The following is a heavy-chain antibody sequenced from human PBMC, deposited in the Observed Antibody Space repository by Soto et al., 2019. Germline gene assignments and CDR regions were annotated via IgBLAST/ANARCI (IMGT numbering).Heavy chain of an antibody. V-gene: IGHV5-51*01. D-gene: IGHD5-18*01. Sequence: PGESLKISCKGSGYSFTSYWIGWVRQMPGKGLEWMGIIYPGDSDTRYSPSFQGQVTISADKSISTAYLQWSSLKASDTAMYYCARHPARRGYSYGSPDYYYYYGMDVWGQGTTVTVSS. J-gene: IGHJ6*02. CDR1: GYSFTSYW. CDR3: ARHPARRGYSYGSPDYYYYYGMDV. CDR2: IYPGDSDT.